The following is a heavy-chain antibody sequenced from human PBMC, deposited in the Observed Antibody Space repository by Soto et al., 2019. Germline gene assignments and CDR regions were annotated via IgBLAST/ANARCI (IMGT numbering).Heavy chain of an antibody. CDR3: ARYISMVRGVDY. V-gene: IGHV4-39*01. CDR1: GGSISSSSYY. Sequence: SETLSLTCTVSGGSISSSSYYWGWIRQPPGKGLEWIGGIYYSGSTYYNPSLKSRFTISVDTSKNQFSLKLSSVTAADTAVYYCARYISMVRGVDYWGQGTLVTVSS. D-gene: IGHD3-10*01. J-gene: IGHJ4*02. CDR2: IYYSGST.